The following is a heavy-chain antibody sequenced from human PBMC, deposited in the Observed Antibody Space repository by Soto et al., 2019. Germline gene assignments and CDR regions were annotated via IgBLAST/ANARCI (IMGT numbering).Heavy chain of an antibody. Sequence: SETLSLTCAVYGGSFSGYYWSWIRQPPGKGLEWIGEINHSGSTNYNPSLKSRVTISVDTSKNQFSLKLSSVTAADTAVYYCARDSRESSSSSEFVHWGQGTLVTVSS. CDR3: ARDSRESSSSSEFVH. V-gene: IGHV4-34*01. CDR1: GGSFSGYY. D-gene: IGHD6-13*01. CDR2: INHSGST. J-gene: IGHJ4*02.